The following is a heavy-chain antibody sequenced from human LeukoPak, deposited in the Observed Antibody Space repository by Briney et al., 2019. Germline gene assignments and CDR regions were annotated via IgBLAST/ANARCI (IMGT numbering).Heavy chain of an antibody. CDR1: GYSISSGYY. D-gene: IGHD1-26*01. CDR3: ARSSGSYSVDY. CDR2: IYHSGST. Sequence: SETLSLTRTVSGYSISSGYYWGWIRQPPGKGLEWIGSIYHSGSTYYNPSLRSRVTISVDTSKNQFSLKLSSVTAADTAVYYCARSSGSYSVDYWGQGTLVTVSS. V-gene: IGHV4-38-2*02. J-gene: IGHJ4*02.